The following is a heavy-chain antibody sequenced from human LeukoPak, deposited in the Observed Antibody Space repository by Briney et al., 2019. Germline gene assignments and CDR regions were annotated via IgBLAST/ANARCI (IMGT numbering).Heavy chain of an antibody. Sequence: PSETLSLTCTVSGGSISSYYWSWIRQHPGKGLEWIGYIYYSGSTNYNPSLKSRVTISVDTSKNQFSLKLSSVTAADTAVYYCARGTYGSGSYLPSYYFDYWGQGTLVTVSS. CDR3: ARGTYGSGSYLPSYYFDY. CDR2: IYYSGST. CDR1: GGSISSYY. V-gene: IGHV4-59*01. J-gene: IGHJ4*02. D-gene: IGHD3-10*01.